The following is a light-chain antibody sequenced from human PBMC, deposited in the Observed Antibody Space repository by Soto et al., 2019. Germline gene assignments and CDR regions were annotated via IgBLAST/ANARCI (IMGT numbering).Light chain of an antibody. CDR2: DAS. CDR1: QSISSW. CDR3: QQYNSYPGT. J-gene: IGKJ1*01. V-gene: IGKV1-5*01. Sequence: DIQMTQSPSTLSASVGDRVTITCRASQSISSWLAWYQQKPGKAPKLLIYDASSLESGVPSRFSGSGSGTEFTLTHSSLQADGFATYYCQQYNSYPGTFGQGTKVEIK.